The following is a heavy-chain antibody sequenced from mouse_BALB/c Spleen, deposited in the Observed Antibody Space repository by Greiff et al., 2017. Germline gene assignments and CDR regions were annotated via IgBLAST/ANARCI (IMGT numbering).Heavy chain of an antibody. CDR2: INPYNGAT. Sequence: EVQLQQSGPELVKPGASVKISCKASGYSFTGYYMHWVKQSHVKSLEWIGRINPYNGATSYNQNFKDKASLTVDKSSSTAYMELHSLTSEDSAVYYCARSGIITTVVAPTYWGQGTLVTVSA. V-gene: IGHV1-31*01. J-gene: IGHJ3*01. CDR1: GYSFTGYY. D-gene: IGHD1-1*01. CDR3: ARSGIITTVVAPTY.